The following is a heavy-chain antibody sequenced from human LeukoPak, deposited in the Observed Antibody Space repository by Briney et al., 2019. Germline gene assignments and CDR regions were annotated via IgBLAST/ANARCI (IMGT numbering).Heavy chain of an antibody. D-gene: IGHD2-15*01. J-gene: IGHJ4*02. Sequence: SETLSLTCAVYGGSFSGYYWSWIRQPPGKGLEWIGEINHSGSTNYNPSLKSRVTISVDTSKNRFSLKLSSVTAADTAVYYCARPSKRQVVAATRGYFDYWGQGTLVTVSS. V-gene: IGHV4-34*01. CDR2: INHSGST. CDR3: ARPSKRQVVAATRGYFDY. CDR1: GGSFSGYY.